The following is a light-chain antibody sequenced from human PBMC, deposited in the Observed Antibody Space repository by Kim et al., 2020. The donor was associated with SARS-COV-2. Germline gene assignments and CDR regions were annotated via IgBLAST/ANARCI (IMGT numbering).Light chain of an antibody. J-gene: IGLJ2*01. CDR3: TSYTNSDTLG. CDR2: DVN. CDR1: SSDVGGYDY. Sequence: GQSIIITCTGTSSDVGGYDYFSKYQQQTGKAPKIMNYDVNKRTSGVSNRFSSYKSGDTASLNGSGLQAEDEAHDYCTSYTNSDTLGFGGGTQLTVL. V-gene: IGLV2-14*04.